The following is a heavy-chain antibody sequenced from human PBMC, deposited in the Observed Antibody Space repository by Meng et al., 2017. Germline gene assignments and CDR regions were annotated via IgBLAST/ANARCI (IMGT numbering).Heavy chain of an antibody. CDR3: ARSSSGYYFDY. D-gene: IGHD3-22*01. CDR2: ISYDGSNK. V-gene: IGHV3-30*01. J-gene: IGHJ4*02. CDR1: GFTFSSYA. Sequence: VQLVGSGGGVVQPGRCLRLYCACSGFTFSSYAMHCVRQAPGKGLEWVAVISYDGSNKYYADSVKGRFTISRDNSKNTLYLQMNSLRAEDTAVYYCARSSSGYYFDYWGQGTLVTVS.